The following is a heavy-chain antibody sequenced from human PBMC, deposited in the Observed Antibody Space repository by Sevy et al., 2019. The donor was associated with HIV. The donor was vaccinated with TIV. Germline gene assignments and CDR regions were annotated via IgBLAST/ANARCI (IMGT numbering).Heavy chain of an antibody. V-gene: IGHV1-69*13. D-gene: IGHD3-10*01. CDR2: IIPIFGTA. CDR3: ARDHPRGSGSPRTGMDV. CDR1: GGTFSSYA. J-gene: IGHJ6*02. Sequence: ASVKVSCKASGGTFSSYAISWVRQAPGQWLEWMGGIIPIFGTANYAQKFQGRVTITADESTSTAYMELSSLRSEDTAVYYCARDHPRGSGSPRTGMDVWGQGTTVTVSS.